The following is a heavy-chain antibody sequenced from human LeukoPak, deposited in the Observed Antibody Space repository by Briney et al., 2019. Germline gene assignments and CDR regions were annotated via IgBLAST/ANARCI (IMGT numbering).Heavy chain of an antibody. CDR2: MNPNSGNT. J-gene: IGHJ6*02. V-gene: IGHV1-8*01. Sequence: AASVKVSCKASGYTFTSYDINWVRQATGQGLEWMGWMNPNSGNTGYAQKFQGRVTMTRNTSISTAYMELSSLRSEDTAVYYCARGRGPYYYYGMDVWGQGTTVTVSS. CDR3: ARGRGPYYYYGMDV. D-gene: IGHD3-10*01. CDR1: GYTFTSYD.